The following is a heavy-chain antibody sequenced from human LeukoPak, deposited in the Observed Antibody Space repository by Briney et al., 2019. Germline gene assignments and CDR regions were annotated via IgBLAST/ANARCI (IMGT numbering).Heavy chain of an antibody. Sequence: PSETQSLTCIVSGGSISNRSHFWGWIRQPPGKGLEWIGSIYYSGNTYYNPSLKSRVTISVDTSKNQFSLNLTSVTAADTAVYYCARHSMVRGVIALDPWGQGTLVTVSS. CDR2: IYYSGNT. CDR3: ARHSMVRGVIALDP. CDR1: GGSISNRSHF. V-gene: IGHV4-39*01. D-gene: IGHD3-10*01. J-gene: IGHJ5*02.